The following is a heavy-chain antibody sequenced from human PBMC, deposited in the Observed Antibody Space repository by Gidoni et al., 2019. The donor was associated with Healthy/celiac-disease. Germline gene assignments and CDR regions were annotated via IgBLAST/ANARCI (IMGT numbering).Heavy chain of an antibody. V-gene: IGHV4-39*01. CDR3: ARSASSGWYAYYYMDV. CDR2: IYYSGST. Sequence: QLQLQESGPGLVKPSETLSLTCTVSGGSISSSSYYWGWIRQPPGKGLEWIGSIYYSGSTYYNPSLKSRVTISVDTSKNQFSLKLSSVTAADTAVYYCARSASSGWYAYYYMDVWGKGTTVTVSS. D-gene: IGHD6-19*01. J-gene: IGHJ6*03. CDR1: GGSISSSSYY.